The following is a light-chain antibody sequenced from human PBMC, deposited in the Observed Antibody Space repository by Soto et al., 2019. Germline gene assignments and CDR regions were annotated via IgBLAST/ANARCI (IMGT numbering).Light chain of an antibody. CDR3: CSYTSSSTLRVV. CDR1: SSDVGAFNY. V-gene: IGLV2-11*01. J-gene: IGLJ2*01. CDR2: GVT. Sequence: QSALTQPRSVSGSPGQSVTISCTGTSSDVGAFNYVSWNQQHPGKAPKLTIYGVTKRPSGVPGRFSRSKSGNTASLTISGLQAEDEADYYCCSYTSSSTLRVVFGGGTQLTVL.